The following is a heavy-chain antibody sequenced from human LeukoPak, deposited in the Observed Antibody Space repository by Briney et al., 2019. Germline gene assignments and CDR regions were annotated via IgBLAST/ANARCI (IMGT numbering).Heavy chain of an antibody. Sequence: PGGSPRLSCEVSGFTSSSYWMSWLRQAPGKGLEWVANIKQDGSEKYYVDSVKGRFSISRDNAKNSLYLQMNSLRVEDTAVYYCARKGCGSGRCHDASDVWGQGTMVTVSS. D-gene: IGHD2-15*01. CDR1: GFTSSSYW. J-gene: IGHJ3*01. CDR3: ARKGCGSGRCHDASDV. CDR2: IKQDGSEK. V-gene: IGHV3-7*05.